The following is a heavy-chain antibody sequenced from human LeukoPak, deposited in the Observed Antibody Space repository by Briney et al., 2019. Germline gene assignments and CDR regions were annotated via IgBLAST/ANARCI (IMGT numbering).Heavy chain of an antibody. J-gene: IGHJ3*02. D-gene: IGHD3-3*01. CDR1: GVSIRTFY. V-gene: IGHV4-59*08. CDR3: ASNSDYDFWSGYYTGI. Sequence: SETLSLTCTVSGVSIRTFYWSWIRQPPGKGLEWIGYIYYSGSTNYNPSLKSRVTISVDTSKNQFSLKLSSVTAADTAVYYCASNSDYDFWSGYYTGIWGQGTMVTVSS. CDR2: IYYSGST.